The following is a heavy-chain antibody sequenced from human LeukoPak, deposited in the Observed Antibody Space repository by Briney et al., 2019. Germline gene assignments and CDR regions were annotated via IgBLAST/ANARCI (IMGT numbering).Heavy chain of an antibody. CDR1: GYTFTSYG. D-gene: IGHD3-10*01. CDR3: ARGTYYYGSGSYYKDY. Sequence: GASVKVSCKASGYTFTSYGISWVRQAPGQGLEWMGWISAYNGNTNYAQKLQGRVTMTTDTSTSTAYMELRSLRSDDTAVYYCARGTYYYGSGSYYKDYWGQGTLVTVSS. J-gene: IGHJ4*02. V-gene: IGHV1-18*01. CDR2: ISAYNGNT.